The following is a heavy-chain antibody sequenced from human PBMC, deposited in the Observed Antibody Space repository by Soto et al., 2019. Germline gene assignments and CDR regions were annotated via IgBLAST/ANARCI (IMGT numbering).Heavy chain of an antibody. V-gene: IGHV2-5*02. J-gene: IGHJ4*02. CDR3: ARLKDLYITFDY. Sequence: SGPTLLNPTQTLTLTCTFSGFSLSTNEVGVGWIRQPPGKALEWLAIIYWDDDKRYSPPLKTRLTVTKDNSKNQVVLTMTNMGAVDTGTYYCARLKDLYITFDYWGQGSLVTVSS. D-gene: IGHD3-10*01. CDR1: GFSLSTNEVG. CDR2: IYWDDDK.